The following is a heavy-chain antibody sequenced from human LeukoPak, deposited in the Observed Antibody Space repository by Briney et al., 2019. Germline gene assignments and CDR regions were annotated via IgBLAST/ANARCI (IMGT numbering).Heavy chain of an antibody. V-gene: IGHV1-69*05. D-gene: IGHD3-10*01. Sequence: SVKVSCKASGGTFSSYAISWVRQAPGQGLEWMGGIIPIFGTANYAQKFQGRVTITTDESTSTAYMELSSLRSEDTAIYYCARLPQTPYYYTLGGYYYLGYWGQGTPVTVSS. CDR3: ARLPQTPYYYTLGGYYYLGY. CDR1: GGTFSSYA. CDR2: IIPIFGTA. J-gene: IGHJ4*02.